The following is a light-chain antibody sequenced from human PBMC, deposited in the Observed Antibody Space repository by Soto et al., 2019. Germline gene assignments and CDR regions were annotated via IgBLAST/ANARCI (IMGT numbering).Light chain of an antibody. V-gene: IGKV1-9*01. CDR2: AAS. CDR3: QQLNSYPWGYT. CDR1: QGISSY. J-gene: IGKJ2*01. Sequence: IQLTQSPSSLSASVGDRVTITCRASQGISSYLAWYQQKPGKAPKLLIYAASTLQSGVPSRFSGSGSGTDFTLTISSLQPEDFATYDCQQLNSYPWGYTFGQGTKLEIK.